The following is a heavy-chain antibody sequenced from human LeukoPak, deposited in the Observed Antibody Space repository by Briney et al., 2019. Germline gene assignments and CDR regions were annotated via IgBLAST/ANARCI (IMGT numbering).Heavy chain of an antibody. D-gene: IGHD2-2*01. Sequence: LSQTLSLTCAISGDIVSSNSVTWNWIRQSPSRGLEWLSRTYYRSTWYNDYAVSVRGRITVNPDTSKNQFSLHLNSVTPEDTAVYYCARRLTQYDCFDPWGQGILVTVSS. V-gene: IGHV6-1*01. CDR2: TYYRSTWYN. CDR1: GDIVSSNSVT. J-gene: IGHJ5*02. CDR3: ARRLTQYDCFDP.